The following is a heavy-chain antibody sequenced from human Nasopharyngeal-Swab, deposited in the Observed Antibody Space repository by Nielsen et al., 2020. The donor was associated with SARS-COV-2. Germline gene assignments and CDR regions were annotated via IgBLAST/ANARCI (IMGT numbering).Heavy chain of an antibody. J-gene: IGHJ4*02. CDR3: ARNLMGYLRY. CDR1: GYSISSGYY. D-gene: IGHD5-12*01. CDR2: IYHSGST. Sequence: SETLSLTCTVSGYSISSGYYWGWIRQPPGKGLEWIGSIYHSGSTYYNPSLKSRVTISVDTSKNQFSLKLSSVTAADTAVYYCARNLMGYLRYWGQGTLVTVSS. V-gene: IGHV4-38-2*02.